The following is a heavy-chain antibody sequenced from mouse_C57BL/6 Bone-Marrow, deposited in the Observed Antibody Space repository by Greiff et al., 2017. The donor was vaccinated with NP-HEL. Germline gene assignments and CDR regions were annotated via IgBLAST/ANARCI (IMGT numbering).Heavy chain of an antibody. CDR2: ISSGSSTI. J-gene: IGHJ3*01. D-gene: IGHD2-14*01. V-gene: IGHV5-17*01. CDR1: GFTFSDYG. Sequence: EVQLVESGGGLVKPGGSLKLSCAASGFTFSDYGMHWVRQAPEKGLEWVAYISSGSSTIYYADTVKGRFTISRDNAKNTLFLQMTSLRSEDTAMYYCAKGYRFAYWGQGTLVTVSA. CDR3: AKGYRFAY.